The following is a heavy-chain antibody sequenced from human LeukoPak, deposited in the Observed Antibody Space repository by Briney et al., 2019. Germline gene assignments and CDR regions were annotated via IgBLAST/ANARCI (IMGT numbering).Heavy chain of an antibody. Sequence: GGSLRLSCAGSGFTFSTYSMNWVRQAPGKGLEWVASISSTSRYIYHADSVKGRFTISRDDAKSSLFLQMNSLRAEDTAVYYCARAFDTSWDYYYMDVWGKGTTVTVSS. CDR2: ISSTSRYI. CDR3: ARAFDTSWDYYYMDV. CDR1: GFTFSTYS. V-gene: IGHV3-21*01. J-gene: IGHJ6*03. D-gene: IGHD2-2*01.